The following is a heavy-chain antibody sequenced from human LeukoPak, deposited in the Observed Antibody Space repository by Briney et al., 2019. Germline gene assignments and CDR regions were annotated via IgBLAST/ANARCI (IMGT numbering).Heavy chain of an antibody. CDR2: IYSGGST. CDR3: ARETNYYGSGSLMD. D-gene: IGHD3-10*01. V-gene: IGHV3-66*01. Sequence: GGSLRLSCAASGFTVSSNYMSWVRQAPGKGLGWVSVIYSGGSTYYADSVKGRFTISRDNSKNTLYLQMNSLRAEDTAVYYCARETNYYGSGSLMDWGQGTLVTVSS. J-gene: IGHJ4*02. CDR1: GFTVSSNY.